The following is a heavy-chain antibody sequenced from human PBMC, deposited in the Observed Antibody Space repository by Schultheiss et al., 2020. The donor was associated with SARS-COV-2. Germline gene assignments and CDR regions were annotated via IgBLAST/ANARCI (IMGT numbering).Heavy chain of an antibody. J-gene: IGHJ6*02. CDR1: GYTFTNYY. D-gene: IGHD2-8*01. CDR3: ARGGYCTNGICYFYGMDV. Sequence: ASVKVSCKASGYTFTNYYFHWVRQAPGQGLEWMGIINPSGGSTSYAQKFQGRVTMTRDTSTSTVDMELSSLRSEDTAVYYCARGGYCTNGICYFYGMDVWGQGTTVTVSS. CDR2: INPSGGST. V-gene: IGHV1-46*01.